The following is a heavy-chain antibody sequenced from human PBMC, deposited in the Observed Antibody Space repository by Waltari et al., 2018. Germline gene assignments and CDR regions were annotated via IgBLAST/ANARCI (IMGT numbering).Heavy chain of an antibody. V-gene: IGHV3-23*04. CDR1: GFTFSSYA. D-gene: IGHD6-19*01. J-gene: IGHJ4*02. CDR3: AKATGGGYSSGWYINY. CDR2: ISGSGGST. Sequence: EVQLVESGGGLVQPGGSLRLSCAASGFTFSSYAMSWVRQPPGKGLEWVSAISGSGGSTYYADSVKGRFTISRDNSKNTLYLQMNSLRAEDTAVYYCAKATGGGYSSGWYINYWGQGTLVTVSS.